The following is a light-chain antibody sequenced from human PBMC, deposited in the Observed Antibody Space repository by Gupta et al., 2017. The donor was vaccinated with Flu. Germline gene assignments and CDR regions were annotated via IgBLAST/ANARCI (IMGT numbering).Light chain of an antibody. V-gene: IGKV1D-43*01. Sequence: AIRMTQSPFSLSASIGDRVTITCWASQGISSYLAWYQQKPAEAPKLFIYYASSLQSGFPSRFSGSGSGTDYTLTISSLQPEDFATYYCQQCYRTPLTFGGGTKVEI. CDR3: QQCYRTPLT. CDR2: YAS. CDR1: QGISSY. J-gene: IGKJ4*01.